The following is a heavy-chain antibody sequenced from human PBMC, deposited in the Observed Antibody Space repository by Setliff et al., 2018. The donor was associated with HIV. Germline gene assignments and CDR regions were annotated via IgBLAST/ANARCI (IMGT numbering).Heavy chain of an antibody. CDR2: IYHSGIT. Sequence: LSLTCTVSGYSISSGYYWGWIRQPPGKGLEWIGSIYHSGITYYNSSLKSRVTISVDTSKNQFSLNLTSATAADTAVYYCARLGYSGSLVGAFDIWGQGTMVTVSS. D-gene: IGHD1-26*01. J-gene: IGHJ3*02. CDR3: ARLGYSGSLVGAFDI. CDR1: GYSISSGYY. V-gene: IGHV4-38-2*02.